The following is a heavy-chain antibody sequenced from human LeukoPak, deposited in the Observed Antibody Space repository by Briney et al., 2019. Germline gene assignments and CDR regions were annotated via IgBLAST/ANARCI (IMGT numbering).Heavy chain of an antibody. CDR1: GDSVSSNRAV. D-gene: IGHD6-19*01. V-gene: IGHV6-1*01. CDR3: AAEGGTAEAAFDY. J-gene: IGHJ4*02. CDR2: TYYRSRWKT. Sequence: SQTLSLTCAISGDSVSSNRAVWNWIRQSPSRGLEWLGRTYYRSRWKTDYAVSVKGPIIINPDTSKNHFSLQLNSVTPEDTAVYFCAAEGGTAEAAFDYWGQGTHVTVSS.